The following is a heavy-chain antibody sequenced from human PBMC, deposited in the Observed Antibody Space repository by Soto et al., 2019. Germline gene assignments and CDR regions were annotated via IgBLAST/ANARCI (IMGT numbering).Heavy chain of an antibody. Sequence: GGSLRLSCAASGFTFSDHYMDWVRQAPGKGLEWVGRTRNKANSYTTEYAASVKGRFTISRDDSKNSLYLQMNSLKTEDTAVYYCARGPAPPYYYDSSGYYTLDAFDIWGQGTMVTVSS. CDR3: ARGPAPPYYYDSSGYYTLDAFDI. CDR1: GFTFSDHY. V-gene: IGHV3-72*01. D-gene: IGHD3-22*01. CDR2: TRNKANSYTT. J-gene: IGHJ3*02.